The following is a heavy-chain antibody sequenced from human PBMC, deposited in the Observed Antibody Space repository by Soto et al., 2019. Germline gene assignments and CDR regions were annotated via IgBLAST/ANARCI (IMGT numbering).Heavy chain of an antibody. Sequence: HVNLVESGGGVVQPGGSLRLSCAASGFSFSGNSMHWVRQAPGKGLEWVALISKDGKNEYYTESVRGRFTISRDNSRNTMYLQMRNLRREDTAVFFCASGVMLGLGRDYWGQGTLVTVSS. CDR2: ISKDGKNE. CDR3: ASGVMLGLGRDY. CDR1: GFSFSGNS. J-gene: IGHJ4*02. V-gene: IGHV3-30*04. D-gene: IGHD2-21*01.